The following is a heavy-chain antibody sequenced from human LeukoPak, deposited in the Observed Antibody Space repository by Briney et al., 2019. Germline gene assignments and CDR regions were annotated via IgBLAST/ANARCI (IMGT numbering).Heavy chain of an antibody. CDR2: IYHSGST. CDR1: GYSISSGYY. J-gene: IGHJ4*02. Sequence: SETLSLTCTVSGYSISSGYYWGWIRQPPGKGLEWIGSIYHSGSTYYNPSLKSRVTVSVDTSKNQFSLKLTSVTAADTAVYFCARVLYLLTTDYIDYWGQGTLVTVSS. D-gene: IGHD4/OR15-4a*01. CDR3: ARVLYLLTTDYIDY. V-gene: IGHV4-38-2*02.